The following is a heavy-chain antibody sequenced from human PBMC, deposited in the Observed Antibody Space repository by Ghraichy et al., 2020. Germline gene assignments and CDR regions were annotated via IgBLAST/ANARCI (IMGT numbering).Heavy chain of an antibody. D-gene: IGHD3-10*01. CDR1: GYSISSGYY. V-gene: IGHV4-38-2*02. CDR2: IYHSGST. Sequence: SETLSLTCTVSGYSISSGYYWGWIRQPPGKGLEWIGSIYHSGSTYYNPSLKSRVTISVDTSKNQFSLKLSSVTAADTAVYYCARDGRGSYIDYWGQGTLVTVSS. CDR3: ARDGRGSYIDY. J-gene: IGHJ4*02.